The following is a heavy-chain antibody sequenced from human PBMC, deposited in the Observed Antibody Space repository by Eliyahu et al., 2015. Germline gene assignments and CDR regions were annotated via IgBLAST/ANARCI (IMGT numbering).Heavy chain of an antibody. V-gene: IGHV1-24*01. CDR2: FDPEDGET. J-gene: IGHJ5*02. D-gene: IGHD6-13*01. CDR1: GSTLTXLS. Sequence: QVQLVQSGAEVNKPGASVXVSCXVSGSTLTXLSMHWVRQAPGKGLEWMGGFDPEDGETIYAQKFQGRVTMTEDTSTDTAYMELSSXRSEDTAVYYCATVVASIAAAGGFNWFDPWGQGTLVTVSS. CDR3: ATVVASIAAAGGFNWFDP.